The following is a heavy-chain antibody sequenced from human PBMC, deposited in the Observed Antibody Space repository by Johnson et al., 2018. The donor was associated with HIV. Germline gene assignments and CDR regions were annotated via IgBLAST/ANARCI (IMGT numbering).Heavy chain of an antibody. J-gene: IGHJ3*02. Sequence: VQLVESGGGVVQPGRSLRLSCAASGFTFSSYAMHWVRQAPGKGLEWVPSINWTGGSTGYGSSVKGRFTISRDNAKNSLYLQMTSLGAADTALYYCAIEGGSYKEDAFDIWGQGTVVTVSS. CDR1: GFTFSSYA. D-gene: IGHD1-26*01. CDR3: AIEGGSYKEDAFDI. CDR2: INWTGGST. V-gene: IGHV3-20*04.